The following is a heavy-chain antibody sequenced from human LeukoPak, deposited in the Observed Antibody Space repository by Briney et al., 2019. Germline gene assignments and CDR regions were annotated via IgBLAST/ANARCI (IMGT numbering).Heavy chain of an antibody. V-gene: IGHV3-9*01. CDR1: GFTFDDYA. CDR2: ISWNSGSI. Sequence: PGRSLRLSCAASGFTFDDYAMHWVRQAPGKGLEWVSRISWNSGSIGYADSVKGRFTISRDNAKNSLYLQMNSLRAEDTALYYCAKDSYYDSSGLPDYWGQGTLVTVSS. D-gene: IGHD3-22*01. J-gene: IGHJ4*02. CDR3: AKDSYYDSSGLPDY.